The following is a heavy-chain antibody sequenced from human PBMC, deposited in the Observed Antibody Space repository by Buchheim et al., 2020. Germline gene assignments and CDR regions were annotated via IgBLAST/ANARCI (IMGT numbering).Heavy chain of an antibody. CDR1: GYIFTNYW. CDR2: IYAGDSHT. J-gene: IGHJ4*02. V-gene: IGHV5-51*01. Sequence: EVQLVQSGAEVKKPGESLKISCKGSGYIFTNYWIGWVRQMPGKGLEWMGIIYAGDSHTTYSPSFQGQVTISADKSITPAYLQWSSLKASDTAMYYCARLPLSTYYYDSSGYFFDYWGQGTL. D-gene: IGHD3-22*01. CDR3: ARLPLSTYYYDSSGYFFDY.